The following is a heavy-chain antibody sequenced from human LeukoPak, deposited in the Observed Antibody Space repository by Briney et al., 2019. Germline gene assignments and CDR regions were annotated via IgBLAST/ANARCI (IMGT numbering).Heavy chain of an antibody. J-gene: IGHJ3*02. Sequence: GGSLRLSCAASGFTFSNYAMRWVRQAPGKGLEWVSGISGSGDSTYYADSVKGRFTISRDNAKNSLYLQMNSLRAEDTALYYCARELRLGELSLFRADAFDIWGQGTMVTVSS. V-gene: IGHV3-23*01. CDR3: ARELRLGELSLFRADAFDI. CDR2: ISGSGDST. D-gene: IGHD3-16*02. CDR1: GFTFSNYA.